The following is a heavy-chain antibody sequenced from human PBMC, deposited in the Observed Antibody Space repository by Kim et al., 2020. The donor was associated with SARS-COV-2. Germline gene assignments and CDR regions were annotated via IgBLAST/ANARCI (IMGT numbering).Heavy chain of an antibody. D-gene: IGHD1-26*01. CDR1: GGSFSTNY. V-gene: IGHV4-34*01. Sequence: SETLSLTCVVHGGSFSTNYWSWIRQPPGKGLEWIGEIHYSGTTKYNPSLESRVTISLDTSNQFSLKLKSLTAADTAVYYCATTAGVGRGYSMFVWGQGTTVTVTS. CDR2: IHYSGTT. CDR3: ATTAGVGRGYSMFV. J-gene: IGHJ6*02.